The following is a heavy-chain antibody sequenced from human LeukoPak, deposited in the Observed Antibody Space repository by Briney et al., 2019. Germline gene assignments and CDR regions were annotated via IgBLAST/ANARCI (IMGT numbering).Heavy chain of an antibody. Sequence: RASVKVSCKASGYSFTSYDIHWVRQAAGHGLEWMGWMNPNRGHTGHAQNFQGRVTMTGDTSMTTAYMELSGLTSEDTAMYYCARGPALHSKWVGGRWFDPWG. CDR3: ARGPALHSKWVGGRWFDP. J-gene: IGHJ5*02. D-gene: IGHD6-19*01. CDR2: MNPNRGHT. V-gene: IGHV1-8*01. CDR1: GYSFTSYD.